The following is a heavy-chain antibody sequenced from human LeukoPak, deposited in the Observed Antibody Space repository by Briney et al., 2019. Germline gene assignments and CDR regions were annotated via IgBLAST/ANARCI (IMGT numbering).Heavy chain of an antibody. Sequence: ASVKVSCKPSGYTFTDYYMHWVRQAPGQGLEWMGWINPNSGGTKYAQKFQGRVTLTADTSTSTAYMELRSLRSDDTAVYYCARVPHGYYDSSGYYYLNTITPSFDYWGQGTLVTVSS. CDR1: GYTFTDYY. V-gene: IGHV1-2*02. CDR2: INPNSGGT. J-gene: IGHJ4*02. CDR3: ARVPHGYYDSSGYYYLNTITPSFDY. D-gene: IGHD3-22*01.